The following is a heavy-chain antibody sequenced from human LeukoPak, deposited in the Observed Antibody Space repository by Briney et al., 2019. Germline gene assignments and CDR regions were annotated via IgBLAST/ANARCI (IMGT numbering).Heavy chain of an antibody. CDR2: IYTSGST. CDR1: GGSISSGSYY. CDR3: ARHDSYYDILTGYSLNWYFDL. J-gene: IGHJ2*01. D-gene: IGHD3-9*01. Sequence: PSQTLSLTCTVSGGSISSGSYYWSWIRQPAGKGLEWIGRIYTSGSTNYNPSLKSRVTISVDTSKNQFSLKLSSVTAADTAVYYCARHDSYYDILTGYSLNWYFDLWGRGTLVTVSS. V-gene: IGHV4-61*02.